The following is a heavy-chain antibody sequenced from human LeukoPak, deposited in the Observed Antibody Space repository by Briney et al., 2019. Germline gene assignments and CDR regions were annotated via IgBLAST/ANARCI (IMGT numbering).Heavy chain of an antibody. D-gene: IGHD3-10*01. CDR2: ISSSGSTI. J-gene: IGHJ5*02. CDR3: ARDPRPITMVRGVNNNWFDP. V-gene: IGHV3-11*04. Sequence: PGGSLRLSCAASGFTFSDYYMSWIRQAPGKGLEWVSYISSSGSTIHYADSVKGRFTISRDNAKNSLYLQMNSLRAEDTAVYYCARDPRPITMVRGVNNNWFDPWGQGTLVTVSS. CDR1: GFTFSDYY.